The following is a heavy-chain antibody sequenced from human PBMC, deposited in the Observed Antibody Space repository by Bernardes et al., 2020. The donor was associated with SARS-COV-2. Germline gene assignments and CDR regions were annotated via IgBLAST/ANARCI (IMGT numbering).Heavy chain of an antibody. CDR3: ARRRYYDIQGAMDV. D-gene: IGHD3-9*01. CDR2: IYPGDSNT. J-gene: IGHJ6*02. Sequence: GESLKISCKVSGYSFSSYWIGWVRQMPGKGLEWMGIIYPGDSNTRYSPSFQGQVSFSVDKSISTAYLQWSSLKASDTAMYYCARRRYYDIQGAMDVWGQGTTVTVSS. CDR1: GYSFSSYW. V-gene: IGHV5-51*01.